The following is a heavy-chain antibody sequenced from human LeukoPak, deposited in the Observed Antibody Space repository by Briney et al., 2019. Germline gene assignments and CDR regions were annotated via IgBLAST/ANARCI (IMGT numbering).Heavy chain of an antibody. Sequence: SETLSLTCTVSGGSISSYYWSWIRQPPGKGLEWIGYIYYSGSANYNPSLKSRVTISVDTSKNQFSLKLSSVTAADTAVYYCARDYDSTPGRVAFDIWGQGTMVTVSS. CDR3: ARDYDSTPGRVAFDI. CDR1: GGSISSYY. J-gene: IGHJ3*02. V-gene: IGHV4-59*08. D-gene: IGHD3-22*01. CDR2: IYYSGSA.